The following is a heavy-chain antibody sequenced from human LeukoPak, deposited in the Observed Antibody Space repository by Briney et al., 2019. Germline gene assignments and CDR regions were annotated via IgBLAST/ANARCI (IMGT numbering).Heavy chain of an antibody. CDR2: IIPIFGTA. CDR1: GGTFSSYA. Sequence: SVKVSCKASGGTFSSYAISWVRQAPGQGLEWMGRIIPIFGTANYAQKFQGRVTITADESTSTAYMELSSLRSEDTAVYYCARDFGDGYNYRHDAFDIWGQGTMVTVSS. D-gene: IGHD5-24*01. J-gene: IGHJ3*02. CDR3: ARDFGDGYNYRHDAFDI. V-gene: IGHV1-69*15.